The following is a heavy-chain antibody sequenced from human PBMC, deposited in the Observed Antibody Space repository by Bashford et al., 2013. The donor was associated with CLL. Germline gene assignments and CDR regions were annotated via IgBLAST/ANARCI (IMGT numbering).Heavy chain of an antibody. Sequence: SETLSLTCTVSGGSISSGDYYWSWIRQPPGKGLEWIGNIYYFGTTYYNPSLERRVTISVDTSKNQFSLKLSSVTAADTAVYYCARTEGYSSTTRWSFRDWGQGTLVTVSS. CDR2: IYYFGTT. CDR1: GGSISSGDYY. J-gene: IGHJ1*01. CDR3: ARTEGYSSTTRWSFRD. D-gene: IGHD6-13*01. V-gene: IGHV4-39*07.